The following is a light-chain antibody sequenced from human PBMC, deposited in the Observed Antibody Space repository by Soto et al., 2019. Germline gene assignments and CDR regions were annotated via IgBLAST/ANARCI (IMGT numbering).Light chain of an antibody. CDR1: SSDIGGYNY. CDR2: EVS. Sequence: ALTQPASVSGSPGQSITISCAGTSSDIGGYNYVSWYQQHPGKAPKVMIYEVSNRPSGVSNRFSGSKSGNTASLTISGLQAEDEADYYCSSYTSSSTLYVFGTGTKVTVL. J-gene: IGLJ1*01. CDR3: SSYTSSSTLYV. V-gene: IGLV2-14*01.